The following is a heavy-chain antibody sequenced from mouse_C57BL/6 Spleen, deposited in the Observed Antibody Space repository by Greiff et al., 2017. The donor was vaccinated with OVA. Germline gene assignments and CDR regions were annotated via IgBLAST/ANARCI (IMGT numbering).Heavy chain of an antibody. Sequence: EVKLQQSGPELVKPGASVKMSCKASGYTFTNYYMNWVKQSPGKSLEWIGDINPENGGTSYNQKFKGKATLTVDKSSSTAYMELRSLTSEDSAVYYFATVVIGVWYMDVWGKGTSVTVSS. J-gene: IGHJ1*03. CDR3: ATVVIGVWYMDV. CDR2: INPENGGT. D-gene: IGHD1-1*01. CDR1: GYTFTNYY. V-gene: IGHV1-26*01.